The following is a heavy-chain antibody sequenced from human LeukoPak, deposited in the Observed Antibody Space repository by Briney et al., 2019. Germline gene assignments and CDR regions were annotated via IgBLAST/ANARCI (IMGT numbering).Heavy chain of an antibody. J-gene: IGHJ4*02. Sequence: SETLSLTCAVYSGSFSGYYWSWIRQPPGKGLEWIGEIDHSGSTIYNPSLKSRVTISVDTSKNQLSLKVNSVTAADTAVYYCARRRSSGYYYFDYWGQGTLSPSPQ. CDR3: ARRRSSGYYYFDY. V-gene: IGHV4-34*01. D-gene: IGHD3-22*01. CDR1: SGSFSGYY. CDR2: IDHSGST.